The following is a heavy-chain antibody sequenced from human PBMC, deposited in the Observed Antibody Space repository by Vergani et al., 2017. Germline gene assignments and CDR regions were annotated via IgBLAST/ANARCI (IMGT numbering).Heavy chain of an antibody. V-gene: IGHV3-30*03. Sequence: QVHLVESGGGVVQPGRSLRLSCVVSGFTSSYYGMHWVRQAPGKGLAWVAVISYDGTQKYYADSVKGRFTISRDNSKSTLYLQMNSLRTEDTAVYYCATKSXGTPGCQIGYFREWGQGTLVTVSS. CDR1: GFTSSYYG. CDR3: ATKSXGTPGCQIGYFRE. D-gene: IGHD1-1*01. CDR2: ISYDGTQK. J-gene: IGHJ1*01.